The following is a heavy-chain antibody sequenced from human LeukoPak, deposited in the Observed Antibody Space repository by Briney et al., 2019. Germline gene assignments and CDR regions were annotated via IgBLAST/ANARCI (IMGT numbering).Heavy chain of an antibody. V-gene: IGHV3-23*01. D-gene: IGHD3-3*01. CDR2: ISGNGGDT. Sequence: PGGSLRLSCAASGFTFSNAWMSWVRQAPGKGLEWVSTISGNGGDTYYADSVKGRFTISRDNSKNTLYLQMNSLRADDTAIYYCAKGAYHDDWGQGTLVTVSS. J-gene: IGHJ4*02. CDR3: AKGAYHDD. CDR1: GFTFSNAW.